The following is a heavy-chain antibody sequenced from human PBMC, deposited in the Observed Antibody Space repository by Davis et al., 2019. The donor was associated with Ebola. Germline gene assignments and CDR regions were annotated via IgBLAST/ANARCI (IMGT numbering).Heavy chain of an antibody. J-gene: IGHJ3*02. V-gene: IGHV1-46*01. CDR3: AREGGRYYDSSGYVFDI. D-gene: IGHD3-22*01. CDR1: GYRFTSHY. Sequence: ASVTVSCKASGYRFTSHYMHWVRQAPGQGLEWVGIINPITGGTSYAQNFQVRVNMTRDTSTSTVYMELSSLRSEDTAVYYCAREGGRYYDSSGYVFDIWGQGTMVKVSS. CDR2: INPITGGT.